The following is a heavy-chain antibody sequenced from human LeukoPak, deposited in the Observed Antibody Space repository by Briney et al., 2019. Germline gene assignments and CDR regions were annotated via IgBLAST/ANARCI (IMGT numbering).Heavy chain of an antibody. J-gene: IGHJ6*02. CDR2: ISGSGGST. V-gene: IGHV3-23*01. CDR3: AKPQPPVTTAQLVVYYYYGMDV. D-gene: IGHD4-17*01. CDR1: GFTFSSYA. Sequence: GGSLRLSCAASGFTFSSYAMSWVRQAPGKGLEWVSAISGSGGSTYYADSVKGRFTISRDNSKNTLYLQMNSLRAEDTAVYYCAKPQPPVTTAQLVVYYYYGMDVWGQGTTVTVSS.